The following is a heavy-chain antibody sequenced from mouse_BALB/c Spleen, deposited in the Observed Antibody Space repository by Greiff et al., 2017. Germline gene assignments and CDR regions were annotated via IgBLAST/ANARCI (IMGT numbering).Heavy chain of an antibody. Sequence: QVQLQRPGAELVKPGASVKLSCKASGYTFTSYWMHWVKQRPGQGLEWIGEINPSNGRTNYNEKFKSKATLTVDKSSSTAYMQLSSLTSEDSAVYYCARGTEVDYWGQGTTLTVSS. V-gene: IGHV1S81*02. CDR3: ARGTEVDY. CDR2: INPSNGRT. CDR1: GYTFTSYW. J-gene: IGHJ2*01. D-gene: IGHD2-14*01.